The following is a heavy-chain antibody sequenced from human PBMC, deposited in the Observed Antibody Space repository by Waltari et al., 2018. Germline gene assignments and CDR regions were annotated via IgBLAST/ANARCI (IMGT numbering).Heavy chain of an antibody. J-gene: IGHJ4*02. Sequence: EVQLLESGGGLVQPGGSLRLSCAASGFTFSSYAMSWVRQAPGKGLEWVSAISGSGGSTYYADSVKGRFTISRDNSKNTLYLQMDSLRAEDTAVYYCASDYYDSSGYYNYWGQGTLVTVSS. CDR1: GFTFSSYA. V-gene: IGHV3-23*01. D-gene: IGHD3-22*01. CDR2: ISGSGGST. CDR3: ASDYYDSSGYYNY.